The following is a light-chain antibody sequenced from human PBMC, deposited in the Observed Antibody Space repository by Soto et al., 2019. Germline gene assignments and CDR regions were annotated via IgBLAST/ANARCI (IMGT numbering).Light chain of an antibody. CDR3: QQYGSSPYT. V-gene: IGKV3-15*01. CDR1: EIFTSN. CDR2: GVS. Sequence: EIVMTQSPATLSVSPGESVTLSCRASEIFTSNLAWYQQRPGQAPRLLIYGVSTRDTGVPARFSGSASGTELTLTISGLQSEDFAVYYCQQYGSSPYTFGQGTRLEIK. J-gene: IGKJ5*01.